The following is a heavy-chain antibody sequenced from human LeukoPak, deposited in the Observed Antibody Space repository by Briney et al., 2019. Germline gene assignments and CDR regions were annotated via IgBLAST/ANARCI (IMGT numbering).Heavy chain of an antibody. J-gene: IGHJ2*01. CDR1: GGSISSYY. D-gene: IGHD6-6*01. V-gene: IGHV4-4*07. CDR2: IYTSGST. Sequence: PSETLSLTCTVSGGSISSYYWSWIRRPAGKGLEWIGRIYTSGSTNYNPSLKSRVTMSVDTSKSQFSLKLSSVTAADTAVYYCARDRQYSSSPRGYFDLWGRGTLVTVSS. CDR3: ARDRQYSSSPRGYFDL.